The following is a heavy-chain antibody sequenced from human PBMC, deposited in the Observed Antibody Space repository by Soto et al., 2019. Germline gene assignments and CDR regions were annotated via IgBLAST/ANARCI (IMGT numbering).Heavy chain of an antibody. CDR1: GGTFSSYA. CDR3: ARGDIAARLFDY. D-gene: IGHD6-6*01. Sequence: ASVKVSCKASGGTFSSYAISWVRQAPGQGLEWMGGIIPIFGTANYAQKFQGRVTITADKSTSTAYMELSSVRSEDTAVYYRARGDIAARLFDYWGQGTLVTVSS. CDR2: IIPIFGTA. V-gene: IGHV1-69*06. J-gene: IGHJ4*02.